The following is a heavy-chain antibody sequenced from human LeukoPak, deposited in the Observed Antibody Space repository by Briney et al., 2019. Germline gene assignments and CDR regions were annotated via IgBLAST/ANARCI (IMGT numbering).Heavy chain of an antibody. CDR3: ARGRLSPSAFRPFEH. Sequence: PSETLSLTCSVSGDSITTSYWNWIRQPPGQGLEWIGSIFYSGNTKYNPALQSRDTISVDTSKNQFSLEVNSVTAADTAVYYCARGRLSPSAFRPFEHWGRGTLVTVSS. CDR2: IFYSGNT. J-gene: IGHJ4*02. CDR1: GDSITTSY. D-gene: IGHD2/OR15-2a*01. V-gene: IGHV4-59*01.